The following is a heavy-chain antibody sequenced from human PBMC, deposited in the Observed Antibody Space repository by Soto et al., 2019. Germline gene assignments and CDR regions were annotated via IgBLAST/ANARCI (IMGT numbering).Heavy chain of an antibody. D-gene: IGHD3-3*01. J-gene: IGHJ5*01. V-gene: IGHV1-69*01. CDR2: VIPVLGTT. CDR1: GDSLENLA. Sequence: QVQLVQSGTEVRTPGSSVKVSCKASGDSLENLAISWVRQAPGQGFEWMGGVIPVLGTTDYAQNLQDRLTITADESTTTVFVELSSLKSDDTAVYFCARDGRTLRYLEWPAAFDSWGQGTLVTVSS. CDR3: ARDGRTLRYLEWPAAFDS.